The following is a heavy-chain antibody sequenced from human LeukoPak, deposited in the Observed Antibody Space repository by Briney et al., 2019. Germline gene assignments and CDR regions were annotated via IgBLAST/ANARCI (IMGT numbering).Heavy chain of an antibody. D-gene: IGHD1-1*01. Sequence: GGSLRLSCAASGFTFSTYWMSWVRQAPGKGLEWVSSISSSSSYIYYADSVKGRFTISRDNAKNSLYLQMNSLRAEDTAVYYCARDPSENDEGNYYYYYYMDVWGKGTTVTVSS. CDR3: ARDPSENDEGNYYYYYYMDV. V-gene: IGHV3-21*01. CDR2: ISSSSSYI. CDR1: GFTFSTYW. J-gene: IGHJ6*03.